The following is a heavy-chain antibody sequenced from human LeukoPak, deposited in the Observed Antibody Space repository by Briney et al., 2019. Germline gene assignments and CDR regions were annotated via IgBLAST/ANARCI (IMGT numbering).Heavy chain of an antibody. V-gene: IGHV3-48*04. CDR2: ISSSSSTI. CDR3: ARDHGKASFTFGGDEDYFDY. J-gene: IGHJ4*02. CDR1: GFTFSSYS. D-gene: IGHD3-16*01. Sequence: GGSLRLSCAASGFTFSSYSMNWVRQAPGKGLEWVSYISSSSSTIYYADSVKGRFTISRDNAKNSLYLQMNSLRAEDTAVYYCARDHGKASFTFGGDEDYFDYWGQGTLVTVSS.